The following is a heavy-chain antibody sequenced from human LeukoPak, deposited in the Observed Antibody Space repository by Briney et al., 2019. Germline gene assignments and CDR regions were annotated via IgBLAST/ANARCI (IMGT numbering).Heavy chain of an antibody. J-gene: IGHJ4*02. CDR1: GGSLSGYY. CDR3: ARVLYNWNAGY. CDR2: INHSGST. V-gene: IGHV4-34*01. Sequence: SETLSLTCAVYGGSLSGYYWSWIRQPPGKGLEWIGEINHSGSTNYNPSLKSRVTISVDTPKNQFSPKLSSVTAADTAVYYCARVLYNWNAGYWGQGTLVTVSS. D-gene: IGHD1-20*01.